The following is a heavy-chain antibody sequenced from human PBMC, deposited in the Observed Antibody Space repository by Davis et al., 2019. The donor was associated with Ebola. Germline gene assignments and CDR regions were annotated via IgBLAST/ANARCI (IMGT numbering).Heavy chain of an antibody. D-gene: IGHD2-2*01. Sequence: GESLKISCAASGFTFSSYGMHWVRQAPGKGLEWVAVISYDGSNKYYADSVKGRFTISRDNSKNTLYLQMNSLRAEDTAVYYCASAIDIVVVPAADPESQRIAFDIWGQGTMVTVSS. CDR2: ISYDGSNK. J-gene: IGHJ3*02. CDR3: ASAIDIVVVPAADPESQRIAFDI. CDR1: GFTFSSYG. V-gene: IGHV3-30*03.